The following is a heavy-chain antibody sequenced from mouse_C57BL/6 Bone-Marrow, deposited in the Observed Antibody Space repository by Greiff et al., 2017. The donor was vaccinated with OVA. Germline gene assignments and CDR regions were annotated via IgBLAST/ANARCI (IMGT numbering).Heavy chain of an antibody. V-gene: IGHV1-50*01. CDR3: ASLYDGYYKGLYAMDY. CDR1: GYTFTSYW. D-gene: IGHD2-3*01. Sequence: QVQLQQPGAELVKPGASVKLSCKASGYTFTSYWMQWVKQRPGQGLEWIGEIDPSDSYTNYNQKFKGKATLTVDTSSSTAYMQLSSLTSEDSAVYYCASLYDGYYKGLYAMDYWGQGTSVTVSS. J-gene: IGHJ4*01. CDR2: IDPSDSYT.